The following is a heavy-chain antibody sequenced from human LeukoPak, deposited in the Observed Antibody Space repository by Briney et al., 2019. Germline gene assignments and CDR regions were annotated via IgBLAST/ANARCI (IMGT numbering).Heavy chain of an antibody. CDR3: ASSGYSSGWYYFDY. J-gene: IGHJ4*02. CDR1: GGSISSYY. Sequence: SETLSLTCTVSGGSISSYYWSWIRQPPGKGLEWIGYIYYSGSTNYNPSLKSRVTISVDTSKNQFSLKLSSVTAADTAVYYCASSGYSSGWYYFDYWGQGTLVTVSS. V-gene: IGHV4-59*12. D-gene: IGHD6-19*01. CDR2: IYYSGST.